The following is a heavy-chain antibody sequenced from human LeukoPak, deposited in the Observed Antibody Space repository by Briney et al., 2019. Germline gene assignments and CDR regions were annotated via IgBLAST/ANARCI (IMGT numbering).Heavy chain of an antibody. CDR2: IDPSDSYT. D-gene: IGHD3-10*01. Sequence: GESLKISCKGSGYSFTTYWISWVRQMPGKGLEWMGRIDPSDSYTNYSPSFQGHVTISADKSISTAYLQWSSLKAPDSAMYYCARHYGSLSDYWGQGTLVTVSS. CDR3: ARHYGSLSDY. V-gene: IGHV5-10-1*01. CDR1: GYSFTTYW. J-gene: IGHJ4*02.